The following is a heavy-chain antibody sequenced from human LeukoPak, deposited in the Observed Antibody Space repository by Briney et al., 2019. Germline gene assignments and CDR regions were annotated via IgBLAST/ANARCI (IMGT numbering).Heavy chain of an antibody. D-gene: IGHD6-13*01. J-gene: IGHJ4*02. V-gene: IGHV4-4*07. CDR2: IYTSGGT. CDR3: ARDRDSSSWAPFDY. Sequence: PSETLSLTCTVSGGPISSYYWSWIRQPAGKGLEWIGRIYTSGGTNYNPSLKSRVTMSVDTSKNQFSLKLSSVTAADTAVYYCARDRDSSSWAPFDYWGQGTLVTVSS. CDR1: GGPISSYY.